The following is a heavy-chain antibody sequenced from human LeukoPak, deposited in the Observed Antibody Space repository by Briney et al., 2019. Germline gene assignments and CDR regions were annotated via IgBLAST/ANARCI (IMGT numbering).Heavy chain of an antibody. CDR1: GFTFSDRW. V-gene: IGHV3-74*01. J-gene: IGHJ4*02. CDR3: VRDRGTYRPIDY. Sequence: HPGGSLRLSCVTSGFTFSDRWMHWVHQAPGKGLVWLSRISNDGRLASYAASVKGRFTIARDNAQNTVYLQMNSLRAEDTAIYYCVRDRGTYRPIDYWGQGTLVTVSS. CDR2: ISNDGRLA. D-gene: IGHD1-26*01.